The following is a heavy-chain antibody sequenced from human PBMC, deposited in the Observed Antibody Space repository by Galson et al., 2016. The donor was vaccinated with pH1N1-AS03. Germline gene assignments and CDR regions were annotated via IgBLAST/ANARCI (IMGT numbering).Heavy chain of an antibody. CDR3: AKVMHGYGSSWSNFFDH. CDR1: GFTFNCA. V-gene: IGHV3-23*01. J-gene: IGHJ4*02. Sequence: SLRLSCAASGFTFNCAMSWVRQAPGRGLEWVSAISGSGDNTFYEDSVRGRFTISRDNSENTLYLQMNNLRAEDTGVYYCAKVMHGYGSSWSNFFDHWGQGTLVTVSS. D-gene: IGHD6-13*01. CDR2: ISGSGDNT.